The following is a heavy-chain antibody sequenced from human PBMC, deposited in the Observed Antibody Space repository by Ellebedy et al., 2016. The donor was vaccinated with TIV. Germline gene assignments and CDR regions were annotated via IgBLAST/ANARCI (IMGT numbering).Heavy chain of an antibody. CDR1: GFTFSSYG. V-gene: IGHV3-33*01. D-gene: IGHD6-25*01. CDR3: ARGAGGQRRVPFDY. CDR2: IWYDGSNK. J-gene: IGHJ4*02. Sequence: GESLKISCAASGFTFSSYGMHWVRQAPGKGLEWVAVIWYDGSNKYYADSVKGRFTISRDNSKNTLYLQMNSLRAEDTAVYYCARGAGGQRRVPFDYWGQGTLVTVSS.